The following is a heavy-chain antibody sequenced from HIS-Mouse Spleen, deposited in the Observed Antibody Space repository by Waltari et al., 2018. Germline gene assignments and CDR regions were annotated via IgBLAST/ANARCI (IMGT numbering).Heavy chain of an antibody. D-gene: IGHD7-27*01. CDR1: GGSCSGYY. CDR3: ARVRTGDPSYWYFDL. CDR2: INHSGST. J-gene: IGHJ2*01. Sequence: QVQLQQWGAGLLTPSETLSLTCAVYGGSCSGYYWSWTRQPPGKGLEWIGEINHSGSTNYNPSLKSRVTISVDTSKNQFSLKLSSVTAADTAVYYCARVRTGDPSYWYFDLWGRGTLVTVSS. V-gene: IGHV4-34*01.